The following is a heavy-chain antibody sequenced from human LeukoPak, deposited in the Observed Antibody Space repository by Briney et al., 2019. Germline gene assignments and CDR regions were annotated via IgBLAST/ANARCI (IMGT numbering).Heavy chain of an antibody. V-gene: IGHV1-46*01. CDR2: INPSGGST. D-gene: IGHD1-26*01. J-gene: IGHJ6*03. CDR1: GYTFTSYY. CDR3: ARDYFGSYHPYYYYMDV. Sequence: ASVKVSCKASGYTFTSYYMHWVRQAPGQGLEWMGIINPSGGSTSYAQKFQGRVTMTRDMSTSTVYMELSSLRSEDTAVYYCARDYFGSYHPYYYYMDVWGKGTTVTVSS.